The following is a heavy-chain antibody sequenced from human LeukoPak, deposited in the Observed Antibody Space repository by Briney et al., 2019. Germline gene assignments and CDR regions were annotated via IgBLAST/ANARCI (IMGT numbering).Heavy chain of an antibody. D-gene: IGHD1-26*01. CDR2: ISYDGSNK. Sequence: PGRSLRLSCAASGFTFSSYAMHWVHQAPGKGLEWVAVISYDGSNKYYADSVKGRFTISRDNSKNTLYLQMNSLRAEDTAVYYCARSARRWELLNWFDPWGQGTLATVSS. CDR3: ARSARRWELLNWFDP. CDR1: GFTFSSYA. J-gene: IGHJ5*02. V-gene: IGHV3-30*01.